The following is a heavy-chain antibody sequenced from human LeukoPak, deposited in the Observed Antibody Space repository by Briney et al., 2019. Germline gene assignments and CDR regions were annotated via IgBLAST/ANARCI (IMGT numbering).Heavy chain of an antibody. J-gene: IGHJ4*02. V-gene: IGHV5-10-1*01. Sequence: GESLKISCKGSGYSFTSYWISWVRQMPGKGLEWMGRIDPSDSYTIYSPSFQGHVTISADKSISSAYLQWSSLKASDTAVYYCATSIGSRRGFDFWGQGTLVTVSS. CDR2: IDPSDSYT. CDR1: GYSFTSYW. CDR3: ATSIGSRRGFDF. D-gene: IGHD6-6*01.